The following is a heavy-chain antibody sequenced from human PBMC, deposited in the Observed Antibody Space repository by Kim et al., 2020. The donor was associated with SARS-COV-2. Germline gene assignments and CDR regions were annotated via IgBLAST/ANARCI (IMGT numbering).Heavy chain of an antibody. V-gene: IGHV4-59*01. CDR1: GGSISSYY. CDR3: ARIRITMIPHAFDI. Sequence: SETLSLTCTVSGGSISSYYWSWIRQPPGKGLEWIGYIYYSGSTNYNPSLKSRVTISVDTSKNQFSLKLSSVTAADTAVYYCARIRITMIPHAFDIWGQGTMVTVSS. J-gene: IGHJ3*02. D-gene: IGHD3-22*01. CDR2: IYYSGST.